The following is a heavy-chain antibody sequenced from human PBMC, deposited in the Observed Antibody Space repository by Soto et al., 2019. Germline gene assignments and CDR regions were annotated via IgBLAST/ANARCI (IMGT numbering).Heavy chain of an antibody. CDR3: ARDLSPYSDYYDESTSETWFDP. V-gene: IGHV3-11*01. Sequence: LRLSCAASGFTFSDYYMSWLRQPPGKGLEWVSYISKSGSIINFADSVKGRFAISRDNAKNTLYLQMSSLRAEDTALYYCARDLSPYSDYYDESTSETWFDPWGQGTLVTVSS. CDR1: GFTFSDYY. J-gene: IGHJ5*02. D-gene: IGHD3-16*01. CDR2: ISKSGSII.